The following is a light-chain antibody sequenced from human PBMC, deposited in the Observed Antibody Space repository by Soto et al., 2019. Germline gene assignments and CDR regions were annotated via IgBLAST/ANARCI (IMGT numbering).Light chain of an antibody. CDR2: AAS. CDR3: QQSYSTPWT. J-gene: IGKJ1*01. CDR1: QSISSY. Sequence: DLQMTQSPSSLSASAGDRVTITCRASQSISSYLNWYQQKPGKAHKLLIYAASSLQSGVPSRFSGSGSGTDFTLTISSLQPEDFATYYCQQSYSTPWTFGQGTKVEIK. V-gene: IGKV1-39*01.